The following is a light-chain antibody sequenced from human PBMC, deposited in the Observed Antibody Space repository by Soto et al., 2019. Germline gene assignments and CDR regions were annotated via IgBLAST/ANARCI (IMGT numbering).Light chain of an antibody. V-gene: IGLV1-40*01. J-gene: IGLJ2*01. CDR3: QSYDSSLSGFVV. Sequence: QSVLTQPPSVSGAPXQXXTISCTGSSSNIGAGYDVHWYQQLPGTAPKLLIYGNSNRPSGVPDRFSGSKSGTSASLAITGLQAEDEADYYCQSYDSSLSGFVVFGGGTKLTVL. CDR2: GNS. CDR1: SSNIGAGYD.